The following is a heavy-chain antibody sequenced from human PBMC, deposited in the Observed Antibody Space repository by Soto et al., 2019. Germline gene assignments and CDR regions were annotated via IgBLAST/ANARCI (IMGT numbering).Heavy chain of an antibody. D-gene: IGHD3-9*01. CDR2: IYHSGST. Sequence: TLSLTCAVSGGSISSSNWWSWVRQPPGKGLEWIGEIYHSGSTNYNPSLKSRVTISVDKSKNQFSLKLSSVTAADTAVYYCARERRRYDILTGYVYGMDVWGQGTTVTVSS. CDR1: GGSISSSNW. V-gene: IGHV4-4*02. J-gene: IGHJ6*02. CDR3: ARERRRYDILTGYVYGMDV.